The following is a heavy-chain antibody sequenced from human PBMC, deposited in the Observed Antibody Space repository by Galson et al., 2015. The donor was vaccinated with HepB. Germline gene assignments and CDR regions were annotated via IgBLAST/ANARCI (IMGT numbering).Heavy chain of an antibody. Sequence: SLRLSCAASGFTFSNYWMTWVRQAPGKGLEWVANMKQDGREKYYVDSVKGRFTISRDNAKTSLYLQMNSLRAEDTAVYYCARQWELPYYFDYWGQGTLVTVSS. CDR3: ARQWELPYYFDY. CDR1: GFTFSNYW. J-gene: IGHJ4*02. V-gene: IGHV3-7*03. CDR2: MKQDGREK. D-gene: IGHD1-26*01.